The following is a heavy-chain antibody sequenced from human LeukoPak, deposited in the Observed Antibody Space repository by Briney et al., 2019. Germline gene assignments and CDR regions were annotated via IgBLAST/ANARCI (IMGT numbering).Heavy chain of an antibody. CDR1: GLTFSSYW. D-gene: IGHD4-17*01. Sequence: GGSLRLSCEVSGLTFSSYWMSWVRQAPGKGLEWVANIKEDGSEKYYVDSVKGRFTISRDNAKNSLYLQMNSLRAEDTAVYYCARGPGDYGDYLDYWGQGTLVTVSS. CDR2: IKEDGSEK. V-gene: IGHV3-7*01. CDR3: ARGPGDYGDYLDY. J-gene: IGHJ4*02.